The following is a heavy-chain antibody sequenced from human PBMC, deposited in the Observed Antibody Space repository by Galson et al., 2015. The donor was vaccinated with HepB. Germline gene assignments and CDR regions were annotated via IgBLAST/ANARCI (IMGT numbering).Heavy chain of an antibody. CDR1: GYTFTSYG. J-gene: IGHJ5*02. Sequence: SVKVSCKASGYTFTSYGISWVRQAPGQGLEWMGWISAYNGNTNYAQKLQGRVTMTTDTSTSTAYMELRSLRSDDTAVYYCARIPSPTVTTRNWFDPWGQGTLVTVSS. D-gene: IGHD4-17*01. CDR3: ARIPSPTVTTRNWFDP. V-gene: IGHV1-18*04. CDR2: ISAYNGNT.